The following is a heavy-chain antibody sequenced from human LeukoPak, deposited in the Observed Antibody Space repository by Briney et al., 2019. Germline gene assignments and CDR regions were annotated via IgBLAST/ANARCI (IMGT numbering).Heavy chain of an antibody. CDR3: VVTADIDY. Sequence: GGSLRLSCAASGFTVSSNYMSWVRQAPGKGLEWVSAISGSGGSTYYADSVKGRFTISRDNSKNTLYLQMNSLRAEDTAVYYCVVTADIDYWGQGTLVTVSS. CDR1: GFTVSSNY. D-gene: IGHD3-10*01. V-gene: IGHV3-23*01. J-gene: IGHJ4*02. CDR2: ISGSGGST.